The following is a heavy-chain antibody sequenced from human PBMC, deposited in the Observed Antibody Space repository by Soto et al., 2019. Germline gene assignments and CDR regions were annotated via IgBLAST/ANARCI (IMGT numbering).Heavy chain of an antibody. CDR1: GYTFTSYY. V-gene: IGHV1-46*03. CDR3: ARDPLRYFDWLPPFDY. J-gene: IGHJ4*02. D-gene: IGHD3-9*01. Sequence: ASVKVSCKASGYTFTSYYMHWVRQAPGQGLEWMGIINPSGGSTSYAQKFQGRVTMTRDTSTSTVYMELSSLRSEDTAVYYCARDPLRYFDWLPPFDYWGQGTLVTVS. CDR2: INPSGGST.